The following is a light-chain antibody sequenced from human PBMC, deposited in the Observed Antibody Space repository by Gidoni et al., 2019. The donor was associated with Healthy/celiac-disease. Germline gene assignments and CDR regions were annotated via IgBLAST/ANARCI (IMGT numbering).Light chain of an antibody. Sequence: IQMTHSPSSLSASVGDRVTITCRASQSISSYLNWYQQKPGKAPKLLIYAASSLQSGVPSRFSGSGSGTDFTLTISSLQPEDFATYYCQQSYSTPCSFGQXTKLEIK. CDR2: AAS. CDR3: QQSYSTPCS. CDR1: QSISSY. J-gene: IGKJ2*04. V-gene: IGKV1-39*01.